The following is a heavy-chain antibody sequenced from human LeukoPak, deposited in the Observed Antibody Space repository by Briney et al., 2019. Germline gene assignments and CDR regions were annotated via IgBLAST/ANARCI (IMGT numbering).Heavy chain of an antibody. D-gene: IGHD3-3*01. V-gene: IGHV3-23*01. CDR3: GKGLYDFWGVEGGVFDP. J-gene: IGHJ5*01. CDR1: GGSISSGGYY. CDR2: ISGSGGST. Sequence: ETLSLTCTVSGGSISSGGYYWSWVRQAPGKGLEWVSAISGSGGSTYYADSVKGRFTISRDNSKNTLYLQMNSLRAEDTAVYYCGKGLYDFWGVEGGVFDPWGQGNLVTVFS.